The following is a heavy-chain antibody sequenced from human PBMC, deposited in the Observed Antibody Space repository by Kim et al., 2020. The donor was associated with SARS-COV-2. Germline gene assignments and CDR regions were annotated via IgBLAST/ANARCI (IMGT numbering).Heavy chain of an antibody. CDR2: INSRGITI. J-gene: IGHJ4*02. CDR1: GFTFSSYE. CDR3: ARGYSSGWGVTY. V-gene: IGHV3-48*03. D-gene: IGHD6-19*01. Sequence: GGSLRLSCAASGFTFSSYEMNWVRQAPGKGLEWVSYINSRGITIYYADSVKGRFTISRDNAKNSLYLQMNSLRAEDTAIYYCARGYSSGWGVTYWGQGTLVTVSS.